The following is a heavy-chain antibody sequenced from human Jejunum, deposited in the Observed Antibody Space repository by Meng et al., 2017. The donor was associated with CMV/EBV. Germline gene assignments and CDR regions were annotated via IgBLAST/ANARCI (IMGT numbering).Heavy chain of an antibody. CDR2: MNPYVSYN. CDR3: VRYYYASSSFRRPFDY. V-gene: IGHV3-7*01. D-gene: IGHD3-22*01. Sequence: SWFRRSTRKGLEWVVGMNPYVSYNYYVDSVPCRFTLSSDNARNSLYLQMRSLSAEDTAVYYCVRYYYASSSFRRPFDYWGQGTLVTVSS. J-gene: IGHJ4*02.